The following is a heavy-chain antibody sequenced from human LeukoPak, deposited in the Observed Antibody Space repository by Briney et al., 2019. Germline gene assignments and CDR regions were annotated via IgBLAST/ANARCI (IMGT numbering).Heavy chain of an antibody. CDR3: VARNGNYSYMDV. V-gene: IGHV4-39*01. CDR2: IYYSGTT. Sequence: SETLSLTCTVSGGSIINRSYYWDWIRQPPGKGLEWIGSIYYSGTTYYNPSLKSRVTISVDASKNQFSLKLSSVTAADTAVYYCVARNGNYSYMDVWGKGTTVTVSS. J-gene: IGHJ6*03. CDR1: GGSIINRSYY. D-gene: IGHD1-1*01.